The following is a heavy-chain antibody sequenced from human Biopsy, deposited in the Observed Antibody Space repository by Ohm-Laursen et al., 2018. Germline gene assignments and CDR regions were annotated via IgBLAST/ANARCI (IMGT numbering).Heavy chain of an antibody. CDR1: GYTLTELS. Sequence: SVKVSCKVSGYTLTELSIHWVRQTGGKGLEWMGGFDREERKTVYAEKFQGRVTMTEDTSTDTVYMEVTSLRSDDTAVYYFATGPYYDTRFYYNVRPFDFWGQGTLVTVSS. CDR3: ATGPYYDTRFYYNVRPFDF. J-gene: IGHJ4*02. V-gene: IGHV1-24*01. CDR2: FDREERKT. D-gene: IGHD3-10*01.